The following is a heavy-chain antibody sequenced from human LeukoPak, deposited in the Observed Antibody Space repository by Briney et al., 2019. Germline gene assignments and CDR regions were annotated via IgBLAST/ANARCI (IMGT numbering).Heavy chain of an antibody. J-gene: IGHJ4*02. CDR3: AKGRGYLDY. D-gene: IGHD6-13*01. Sequence: GGSLRLSCAASGFTFSSFAMTWVRQAPGKGLEWVAAISGSDGCTYYADSVKGRLLISRDNSRDTAFLQMNSLRTEDTAIYYCAKGRGYLDYWGQGALVTVSS. V-gene: IGHV3-23*01. CDR2: ISGSDGCT. CDR1: GFTFSSFA.